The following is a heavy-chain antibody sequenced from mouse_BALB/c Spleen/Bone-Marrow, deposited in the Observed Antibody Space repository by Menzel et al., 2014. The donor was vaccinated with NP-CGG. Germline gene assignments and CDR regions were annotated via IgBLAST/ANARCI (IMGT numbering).Heavy chain of an antibody. V-gene: IGHV1-76*01. CDR1: GYIFTSYW. D-gene: IGHD2-2*01. Sequence: QVQLQQSGAELVRPGASVKLSCKTSGYIFTSYWIHWVKQRSGQGLEWIARIYPGSGSTYYDEKFEGKATLTADKSSSTAYMQLSSLKSEDSAVYFCASGVTTGWFVYWGQGTLVTVSA. CDR2: IYPGSGST. CDR3: ASGVTTGWFVY. J-gene: IGHJ3*01.